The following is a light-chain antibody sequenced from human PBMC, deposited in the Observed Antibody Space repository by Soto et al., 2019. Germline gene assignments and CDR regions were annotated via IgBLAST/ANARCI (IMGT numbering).Light chain of an antibody. J-gene: IGKJ3*01. Sequence: DIQMTQSPSSLSASVGDRVTITCRASQGISNYLAWYQQNPGKVPKLLIYAASTLQSGVPSRFSGSGSGPYFTHTIILLQPEDVATYYCQMYNSAPDGFTFGPGTKVDIK. V-gene: IGKV1-27*01. CDR2: AAS. CDR3: QMYNSAPDGFT. CDR1: QGISNY.